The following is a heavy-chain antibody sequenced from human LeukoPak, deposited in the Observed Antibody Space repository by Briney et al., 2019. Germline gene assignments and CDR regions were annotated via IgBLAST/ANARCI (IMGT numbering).Heavy chain of an antibody. CDR1: GFTFSSYG. CDR2: IRYDGSNK. J-gene: IGHJ4*02. D-gene: IGHD5-24*01. CDR3: AKGSGDGYNSFDY. V-gene: IGHV3-30*02. Sequence: GGSLRPSCAASGFTFSSYGMHWVRQAPGKGLEWVAFIRYDGSNKYYADSVKGRFTISRDNSKNTLYLQMNSLRAEDTAVYYCAKGSGDGYNSFDYWGQGTLVTVSS.